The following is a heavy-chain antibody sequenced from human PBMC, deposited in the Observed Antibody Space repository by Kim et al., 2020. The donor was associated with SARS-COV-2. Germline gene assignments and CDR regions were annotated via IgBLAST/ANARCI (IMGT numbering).Heavy chain of an antibody. CDR2: INHSGST. CDR3: ARDYYDSSGYYYSVWFDP. V-gene: IGHV4-34*01. Sequence: SQTLSLTCAVYGGSFSGYYWSWIRQPPGKGLEWIGEINHSGSTNYNPSLKSRVTISVDTSKNQFSLKLSSVTAADTAVYYCARDYYDSSGYYYSVWFDPWGQGTLVTVSS. CDR1: GGSFSGYY. J-gene: IGHJ5*02. D-gene: IGHD3-22*01.